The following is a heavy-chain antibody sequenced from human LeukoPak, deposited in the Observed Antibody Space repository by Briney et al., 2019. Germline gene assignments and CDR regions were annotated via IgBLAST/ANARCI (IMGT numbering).Heavy chain of an antibody. Sequence: GGSLRLSCAASGFTFSSYSMNWVRQAPGKGLEWVSYISSSSSTIYYADSVKGRFTISRDNAKNSLYLQMNSLRAEDTSVYYCARRVGTTAFDYWGQGTLVTASS. V-gene: IGHV3-48*01. D-gene: IGHD2/OR15-2a*01. CDR1: GFTFSSYS. J-gene: IGHJ4*02. CDR2: ISSSSSTI. CDR3: ARRVGTTAFDY.